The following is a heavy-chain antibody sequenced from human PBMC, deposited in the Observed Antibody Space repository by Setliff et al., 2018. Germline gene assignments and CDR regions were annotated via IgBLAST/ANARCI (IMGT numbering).Heavy chain of an antibody. CDR1: GFSLSNARLG. CDR3: VHSRITRYSYGYGPFDY. CDR2: IFSSDQI. Sequence: SGPTLVNPTETLTLTCTVSGFSLSNARLGVSWIRQPPGKALEWLAHIFSSDQISYSTSLRSRLTISKDTSKSQVVLMMTNMDPVDTATYYCVHSRITRYSYGYGPFDYWGQGALVTVSS. D-gene: IGHD5-18*01. V-gene: IGHV2-26*01. J-gene: IGHJ4*02.